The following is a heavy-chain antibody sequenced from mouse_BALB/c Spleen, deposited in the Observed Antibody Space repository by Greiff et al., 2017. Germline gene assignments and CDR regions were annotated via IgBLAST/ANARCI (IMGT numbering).Heavy chain of an antibody. D-gene: IGHD2-14*01. CDR2: IIPGSGGT. CDR1: GYAFTNYL. V-gene: IGHV1-54*01. J-gene: IGHJ3*01. Sequence: VQLQQSGAELVRPGTSVKVSCKASGYAFTNYLIEWVKQRPGQGLEWVGVIIPGSGGTNYNEKFKGKATLTTDKSSSTAYMQLSSLTSDDSAVYFCARTYYRSFAHWGQGTLVTVSA. CDR3: ARTYYRSFAH.